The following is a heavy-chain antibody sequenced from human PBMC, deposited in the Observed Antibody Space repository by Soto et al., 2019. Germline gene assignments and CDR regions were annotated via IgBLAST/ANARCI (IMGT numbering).Heavy chain of an antibody. Sequence: EVQLLESGGGLVQPGGSLRLSCAASGFTFSTYAMSWVRQAPGKGLEWVSGYSGGGGSTYYADSVKGRFTISRDNSKNTLYLQMNSLRAEDTAVYYCAKSPMVGQGSTSCFGYWGQGTLVTVSS. CDR2: YSGGGGST. V-gene: IGHV3-23*01. CDR1: GFTFSTYA. CDR3: AKSPMVGQGSTSCFGY. D-gene: IGHD2-2*01. J-gene: IGHJ4*02.